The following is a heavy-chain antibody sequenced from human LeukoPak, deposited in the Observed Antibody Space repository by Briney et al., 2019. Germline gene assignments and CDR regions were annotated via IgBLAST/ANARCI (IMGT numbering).Heavy chain of an antibody. CDR1: EFTFSTYW. J-gene: IGHJ4*02. CDR2: IKQDGSEK. Sequence: PGGSLRLSCAASEFTFSTYWMHWVRQAPGKGLEWVANIKQDGSEKYYVDSVKGRFTISRDNAKNSLYLQMNSLRAEDTAVYYCARDGLIAAAAKRFDYWGQGTLVTVSS. D-gene: IGHD6-13*01. CDR3: ARDGLIAAAAKRFDY. V-gene: IGHV3-7*01.